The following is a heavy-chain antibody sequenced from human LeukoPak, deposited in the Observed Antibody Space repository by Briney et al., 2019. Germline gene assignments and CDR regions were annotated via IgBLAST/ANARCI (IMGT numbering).Heavy chain of an antibody. J-gene: IGHJ6*02. Sequence: GGSLRLSCAASGFTFSSYGMSWVRQAPGKGLEWVSAISGSGGSTHYADSVKGRFTISRDNSKNTLYLQMNSLRAEDTAVYYCAKDSPATTYYYGMDVWGQGTTVTVSS. V-gene: IGHV3-23*01. CDR1: GFTFSSYG. D-gene: IGHD1-1*01. CDR2: ISGSGGST. CDR3: AKDSPATTYYYGMDV.